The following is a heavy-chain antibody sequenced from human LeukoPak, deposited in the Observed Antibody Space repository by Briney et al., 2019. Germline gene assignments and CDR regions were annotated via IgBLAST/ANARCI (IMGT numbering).Heavy chain of an antibody. Sequence: SVKVSCTASGGTFSSYAISWVRQAPGQGLEWMGGIIPIFGTANYAQRFQGRVTITADESTSTAYMELSSLRSEDTAVYYCAREGYYDSSGLCYWGQGTLVTVSS. J-gene: IGHJ4*02. D-gene: IGHD3-22*01. CDR1: GGTFSSYA. CDR3: AREGYYDSSGLCY. CDR2: IIPIFGTA. V-gene: IGHV1-69*13.